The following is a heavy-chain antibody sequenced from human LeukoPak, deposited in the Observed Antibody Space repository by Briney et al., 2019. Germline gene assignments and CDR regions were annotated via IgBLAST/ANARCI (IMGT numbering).Heavy chain of an antibody. CDR3: ARDLVAGVTFDI. J-gene: IGHJ3*02. CDR1: GFTFSSYS. D-gene: IGHD6-19*01. Sequence: GGALRLSCAACGFTFSSYSMKWVRQVPGKGLEWVSSISSSSSYIYYADSVKGRFTISRDNAKNSLYLQMNSLRAEDTAVYYRARDLVAGVTFDIWGQGTMVTVSS. CDR2: ISSSSSYI. V-gene: IGHV3-21*01.